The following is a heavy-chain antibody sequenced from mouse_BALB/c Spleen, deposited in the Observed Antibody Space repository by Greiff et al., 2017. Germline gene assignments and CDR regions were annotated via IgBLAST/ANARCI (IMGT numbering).Heavy chain of an antibody. D-gene: IGHD2-4*01. V-gene: IGHV1-69*01. J-gene: IGHJ4*01. Sequence: QVQLKQPGAELVMPGASVKMSCKASGYTFTDYWMHWVKQRPGQGLEWIGAIDTSDSYTSYNQKFKGKATLTVDESSSTAYMQLSSLTSEDSAVYYCAVIYYDYDRSMDYWGQGTSVTASS. CDR3: AVIYYDYDRSMDY. CDR2: IDTSDSYT. CDR1: GYTFTDYW.